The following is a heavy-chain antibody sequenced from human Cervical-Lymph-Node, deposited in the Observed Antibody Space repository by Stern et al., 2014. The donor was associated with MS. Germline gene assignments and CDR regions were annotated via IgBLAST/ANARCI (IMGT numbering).Heavy chain of an antibody. CDR3: TKDTYGPEDY. CDR2: INRDGTTR. CDR1: GFTFRNYW. D-gene: IGHD3-10*01. V-gene: IGHV3-74*02. J-gene: IGHJ4*02. Sequence: MQLVQSGGGLVQPGGSLRLSCVASGFTFRNYWMHWVRQGPGKGLVWVARINRDGTTRTHADSVKGRFTISRDNAKNTLYLQMNSLRVEDTAVYYCTKDTYGPEDYWGQGTSVTVSS.